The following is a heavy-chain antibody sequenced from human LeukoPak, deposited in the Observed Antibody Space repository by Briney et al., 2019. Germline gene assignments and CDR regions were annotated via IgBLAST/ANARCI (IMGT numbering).Heavy chain of an antibody. D-gene: IGHD6-13*01. CDR1: GYTFTSYG. CDR3: ARGSSWYYRVPSTPFDY. CDR2: INPNSGGT. Sequence: ASVKVSCKASGYTFTSYGISWVRQAPGQGPEWMGWINPNSGGTNYAQKFQGRVTMTRDTSISTAYMELSRLRSDDTAVYYCARGSSWYYRVPSTPFDYWGQGTLVTVSS. J-gene: IGHJ4*02. V-gene: IGHV1-2*02.